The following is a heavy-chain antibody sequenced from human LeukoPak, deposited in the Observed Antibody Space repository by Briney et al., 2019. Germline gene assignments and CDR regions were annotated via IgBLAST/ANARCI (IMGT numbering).Heavy chain of an antibody. Sequence: PGRSLRLSCAASGFTFSSYAMHWVRQAPGKGLEWVAVISYDGSNKYYADSVKGRFTISRDNSKNTLYLQMNSLRAEDTAVYYCARESQELLWFGESFYYYYGMDVWGQGTTVTVSS. V-gene: IGHV3-30*04. CDR2: ISYDGSNK. CDR3: ARESQELLWFGESFYYYYGMDV. CDR1: GFTFSSYA. J-gene: IGHJ6*02. D-gene: IGHD3-10*01.